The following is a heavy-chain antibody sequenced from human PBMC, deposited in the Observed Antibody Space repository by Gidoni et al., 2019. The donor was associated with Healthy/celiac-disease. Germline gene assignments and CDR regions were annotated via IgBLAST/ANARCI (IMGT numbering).Heavy chain of an antibody. CDR2: IIPIFGTA. Sequence: VKVSCKASGGTFSSYAISWVRQAPGQGLEWMGGIIPIFGTANYAQKFQGRVTITADESTSTAYMELSSLRSEDTAVYYCARGRYYYDSSGYYRFDYWGQGTLVTVSS. V-gene: IGHV1-69*01. D-gene: IGHD3-22*01. J-gene: IGHJ4*02. CDR3: ARGRYYYDSSGYYRFDY. CDR1: GGTFSSYA.